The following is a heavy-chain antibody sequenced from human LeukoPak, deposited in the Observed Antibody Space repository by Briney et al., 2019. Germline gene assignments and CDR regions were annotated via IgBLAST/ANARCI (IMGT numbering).Heavy chain of an antibody. Sequence: RASVKVSCKASGGTFSSYAISWVRQAPGQGLEWMGGIIPIFGTANYAQKFQGRVTITTDESTSTAYMELSSLRSEDTAVYYCARVDGSGSKRWFDPWGQGAPVTVSS. CDR2: IIPIFGTA. V-gene: IGHV1-69*05. CDR3: ARVDGSGSKRWFDP. J-gene: IGHJ5*02. D-gene: IGHD3-10*01. CDR1: GGTFSSYA.